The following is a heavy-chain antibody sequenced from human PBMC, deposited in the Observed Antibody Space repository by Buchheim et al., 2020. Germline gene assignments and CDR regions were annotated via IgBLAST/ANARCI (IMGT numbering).Heavy chain of an antibody. J-gene: IGHJ4*02. V-gene: IGHV3-15*07. CDR3: TTNPGTWGDH. Sequence: EVQMVESGGALVKPGGSLRLSCAVSGLNFNDAWLNWVRQAPGKGLEWVGLLSRRPSGATSDYAAAVDGRFTISRDDSQATLYLQMDSLKSEDTGVYYCTTNPGTWGDHWGQGTL. D-gene: IGHD3-16*01. CDR2: LSRRPSGATS. CDR1: GLNFNDAW.